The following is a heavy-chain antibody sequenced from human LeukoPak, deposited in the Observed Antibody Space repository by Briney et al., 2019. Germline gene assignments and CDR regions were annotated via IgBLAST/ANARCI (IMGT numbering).Heavy chain of an antibody. CDR2: INPNSGGT. CDR3: AREYNTGWSHFDS. D-gene: IGHD6-19*01. Sequence: ASVKVSCKASGYTFTAYYIHWVRQAPGQGLEWMGWINPNSGGTNYAQKFQGRLTMSRDTSISTAYMELSRLRSDDTAVYYCAREYNTGWSHFDSWGQGTLVTVSS. CDR1: GYTFTAYY. J-gene: IGHJ4*02. V-gene: IGHV1-2*02.